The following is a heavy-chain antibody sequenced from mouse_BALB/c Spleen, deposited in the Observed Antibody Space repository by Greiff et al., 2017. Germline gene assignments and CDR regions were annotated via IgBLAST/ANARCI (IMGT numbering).Heavy chain of an antibody. CDR1: GYTFTSYT. Sequence: QVQLKESGAELARPGASVKMSCKASGYTFTSYTMHWVKQRPGQGLEWIGYINPSSGYTNYNQKFKDKATLTADKSSSTAYMQLSSLTSEDSAVYYCARCRGKGGYYFDYWGQGTTLTVSA. J-gene: IGHJ2*01. V-gene: IGHV1-4*01. CDR3: ARCRGKGGYYFDY. D-gene: IGHD3-1*01. CDR2: INPSSGYT.